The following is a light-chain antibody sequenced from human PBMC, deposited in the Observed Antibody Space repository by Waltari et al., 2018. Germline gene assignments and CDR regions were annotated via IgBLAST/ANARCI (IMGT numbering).Light chain of an antibody. CDR2: GAS. Sequence: EIVMTQSPATLSVSPGERATLSCRASQSISSNLAWYQQQSGQAPRLHIHGASTRATSIPARVSGSGYGTEFTLTISSLQSGGFAVYFCQHYNNLPPGSTFGQGTKVDIK. CDR3: QHYNNLPPGST. J-gene: IGKJ1*01. V-gene: IGKV3-15*01. CDR1: QSISSN.